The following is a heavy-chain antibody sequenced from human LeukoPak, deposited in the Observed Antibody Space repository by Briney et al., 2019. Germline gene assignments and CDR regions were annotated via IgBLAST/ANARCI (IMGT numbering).Heavy chain of an antibody. J-gene: IGHJ4*02. CDR2: IFYSGST. CDR1: GGSISTSNYY. Sequence: SETLSLTCTVSGGSISTSNYYWGWIRQPPGKGLEWIGNIFYSGSTYYSPSLKSRVTISLDTSKNQFSLKLSSVTAADTAVYYCARDVIAAAGTTDYWGQGTLVTVSS. V-gene: IGHV4-39*07. D-gene: IGHD6-13*01. CDR3: ARDVIAAAGTTDY.